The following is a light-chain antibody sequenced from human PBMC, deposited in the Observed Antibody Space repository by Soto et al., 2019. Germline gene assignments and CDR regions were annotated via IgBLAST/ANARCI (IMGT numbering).Light chain of an antibody. V-gene: IGLV2-8*01. CDR3: SSYTGNNNFEV. CDR2: EVS. CDR1: SSDVGGYNY. J-gene: IGLJ1*01. Sequence: QSVLTQPSSASGSPGQSVTISCTGTSSDVGGYNYVSWYQQHPGKAPKLMIYEVSMRPSGVPDRFSGSKSGNTASLTVSGLQAEDEADYYCSSYTGNNNFEVFGTGTKVTVL.